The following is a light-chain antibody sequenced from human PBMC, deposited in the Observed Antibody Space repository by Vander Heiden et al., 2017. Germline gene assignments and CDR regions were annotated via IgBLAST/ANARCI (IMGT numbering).Light chain of an antibody. CDR2: GAS. CDR3: HEDGSSPRT. J-gene: IGKJ1*01. CDR1: QSVSSSY. V-gene: IGKV3-20*01. Sequence: EIVLTQSPGTLSLSPGERATLSCRASQSVSSSYLAWYQQKPGQAPRLLIYGASSRATGIPDRFSGSGSGTDFTLTISRLEPEDFAVYYCHEDGSSPRTFGPGTKVEIK.